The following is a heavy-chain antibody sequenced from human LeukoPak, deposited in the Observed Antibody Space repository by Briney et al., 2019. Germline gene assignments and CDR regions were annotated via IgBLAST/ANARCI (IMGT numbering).Heavy chain of an antibody. CDR3: ARAVDLYYYYYMDV. V-gene: IGHV1-8*01. Sequence: ASVKVSCKASGYTFTSYDINWVRQATGQGLEWMGWMNPNSGNTGYAQKFQGRVTMTRNTSISTAYMELSSLRSEDTAAYYCARAVDLYYYYYMDVWGKGTTVTVSS. CDR1: GYTFTSYD. D-gene: IGHD3-9*01. CDR2: MNPNSGNT. J-gene: IGHJ6*03.